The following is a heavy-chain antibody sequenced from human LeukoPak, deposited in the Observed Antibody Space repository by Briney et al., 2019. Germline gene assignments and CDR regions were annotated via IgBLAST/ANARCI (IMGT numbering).Heavy chain of an antibody. CDR1: GYTFTSYD. CDR3: ARGHYDFWSGYSVGVDY. V-gene: IGHV1-8*03. D-gene: IGHD3-3*01. J-gene: IGHJ4*02. CDR2: MNPNSGNT. Sequence: ASVKVSCKASGYTFTSYDINWVRQATGQGLEWMGWMNPNSGNTGYAQKFQGRVTITRNTSISTAYMELSSLRSEDTAVYYCARGHYDFWSGYSVGVDYWGQGTLVTVSS.